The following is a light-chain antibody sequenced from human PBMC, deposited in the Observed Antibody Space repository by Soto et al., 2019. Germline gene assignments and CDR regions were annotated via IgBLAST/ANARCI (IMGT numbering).Light chain of an antibody. CDR1: QSIGTF. CDR3: QLAFSAEWT. CDR2: TSF. J-gene: IGKJ1*01. Sequence: DIQMTQSPSTLSASVGERVTITCRASQSIGTFLNWYQQKPGEAPNLLIHTSFTLYSGVPSRFSGTGSGTDFTLTISSLQPEDFATYFCQLAFSAEWTFGQGTKVE. V-gene: IGKV1-39*01.